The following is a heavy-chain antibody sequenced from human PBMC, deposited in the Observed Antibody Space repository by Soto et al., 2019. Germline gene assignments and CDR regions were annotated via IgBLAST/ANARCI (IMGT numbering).Heavy chain of an antibody. CDR3: TRYYYASGSSVGALDV. CDR1: GFTFSGSA. V-gene: IGHV3-73*01. J-gene: IGHJ3*01. D-gene: IGHD3-10*01. CDR2: IRSKPDNYAT. Sequence: VQLVESGGGLVQPGGSLKLSCAASGFTFSGSAIHWVRQASGKGLEWVGRIRSKPDNYATTYAASVEGRFTISRDDSKSTAYLQMNSLKTEDTAVYYCTRYYYASGSSVGALDVWGQGTVVTVSS.